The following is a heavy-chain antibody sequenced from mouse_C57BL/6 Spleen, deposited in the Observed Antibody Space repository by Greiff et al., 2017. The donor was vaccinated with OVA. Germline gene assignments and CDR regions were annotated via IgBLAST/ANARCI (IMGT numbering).Heavy chain of an antibody. V-gene: IGHV1-50*01. CDR2: IDPSDSYT. Sequence: QVQLQQPGAELVKPGASVKLSCKASGYTFTSYWLQWVKQRPGQGLVWIGEIDPSDSYTNYNQKFKGKATLTVDTSSSTAYMQLSSLTSEDSAVYYCARAWGRWGQGTLVTVSA. J-gene: IGHJ3*02. CDR3: ARAWGR. CDR1: GYTFTSYW.